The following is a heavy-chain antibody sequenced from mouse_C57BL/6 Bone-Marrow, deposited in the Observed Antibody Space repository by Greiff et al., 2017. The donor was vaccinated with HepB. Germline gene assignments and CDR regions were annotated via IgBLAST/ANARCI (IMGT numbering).Heavy chain of an antibody. CDR3: ARERDGYYFDY. V-gene: IGHV1-69*01. J-gene: IGHJ2*01. CDR2: IDPSDSYT. D-gene: IGHD2-3*01. CDR1: GYTFTSYW. Sequence: QVQLQQSGAELVMPGASVKLSCKASGYTFTSYWMHWVKQRPGQGLEWIGEIDPSDSYTNYNQKFKGKSTLTVDKSSSTAYMQLSSLTSEDSAVYYGARERDGYYFDYWGQGTTLTGSS.